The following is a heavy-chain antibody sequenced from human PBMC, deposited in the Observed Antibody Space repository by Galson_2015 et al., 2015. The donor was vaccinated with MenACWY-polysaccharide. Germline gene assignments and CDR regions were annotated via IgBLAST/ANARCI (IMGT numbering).Heavy chain of an antibody. CDR2: IKSKIDAGTT. Sequence: SLRLSCAASGFTFSNAWMSWVRQAPGKGLEWVGRIKSKIDAGTTDYDAPVKGRFTISRDDSKNTLYLQMNSLRSEDTAVYYCTTITMVIVHEDYCGHGSLVTVSS. V-gene: IGHV3-15*01. D-gene: IGHD3-10*01. CDR1: GFTFSNAW. CDR3: TTITMVIVHEDY. J-gene: IGHJ4*01.